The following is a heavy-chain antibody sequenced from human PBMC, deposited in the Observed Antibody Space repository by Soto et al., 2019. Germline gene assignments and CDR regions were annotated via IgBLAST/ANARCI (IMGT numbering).Heavy chain of an antibody. CDR2: FDPEDGET. CDR3: ATVHSLTMVRGVSVSSNWFDP. CDR1: GYTLTELS. D-gene: IGHD3-10*01. Sequence: ASVKVSCKVSGYTLTELSMHWVRQAPGKGLEWMGGFDPEDGETIYAQKFQGRVTMTEDTSTDTAYMELSSLRSEDTAVYYCATVHSLTMVRGVSVSSNWFDPWGQGTLVTVSS. V-gene: IGHV1-24*01. J-gene: IGHJ5*02.